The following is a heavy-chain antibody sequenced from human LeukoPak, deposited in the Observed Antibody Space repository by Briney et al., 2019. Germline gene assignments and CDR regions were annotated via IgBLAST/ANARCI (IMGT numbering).Heavy chain of an antibody. CDR2: VHSGGGT. Sequence: GSLRLSCAASGFTVSSNYMSWVRQAPGKGLEWVAVVHSGGGTYYADSVKGRFTISRDNSKNTLFLQMNSLRAEDTAVYYCARDRILVASGAFDIWGQGTMVTVSS. J-gene: IGHJ3*02. CDR1: GFTVSSNY. V-gene: IGHV3-53*01. D-gene: IGHD3-22*01. CDR3: ARDRILVASGAFDI.